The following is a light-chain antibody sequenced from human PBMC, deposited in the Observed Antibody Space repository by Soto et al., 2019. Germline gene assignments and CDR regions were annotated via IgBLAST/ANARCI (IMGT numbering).Light chain of an antibody. CDR2: AAS. CDR3: QQLKSNLIT. V-gene: IGKV1-9*01. Sequence: DIQLTQSPSFLSASVGYRFTITCRASQGINRFLAWYQQKPGKAPKLLIYAASTLQSGVPSRFSGSGSGTEFTLTISSLQPEDFATYYCQQLKSNLITFGQGTRREIK. J-gene: IGKJ5*01. CDR1: QGINRF.